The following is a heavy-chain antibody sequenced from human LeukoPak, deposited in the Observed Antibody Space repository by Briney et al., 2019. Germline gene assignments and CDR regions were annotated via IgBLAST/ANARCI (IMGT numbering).Heavy chain of an antibody. D-gene: IGHD2-8*01. CDR3: ARDKEWAIDY. Sequence: GRSLRLSCAASGFTFSSYATHWVRQVPGKGLEWVSIVTYDGSNKHYADSVKGRFTISRDNSKNTLFLQMNNLRTEDTAVYYCARDKEWAIDYWGQGTLVTVSS. J-gene: IGHJ4*02. V-gene: IGHV3-30*04. CDR1: GFTFSSYA. CDR2: VTYDGSNK.